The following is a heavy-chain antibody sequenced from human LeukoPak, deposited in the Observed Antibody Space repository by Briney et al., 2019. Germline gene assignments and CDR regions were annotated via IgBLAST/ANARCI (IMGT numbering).Heavy chain of an antibody. D-gene: IGHD1-26*01. CDR2: IYTGDSDT. V-gene: IGHV5-51*01. J-gene: IGHJ3*02. CDR3: AKHSGTI. Sequence: GESLKISCKGPGYRFTSYRIGWVRQMPGKGLGWMGIIYTGDSDTRYSPSFRGQVTISAASIISTTYLQSNRLKHTRTDITYCAKHSGTIWGQGTMFTVSP. CDR1: GYRFTSYR.